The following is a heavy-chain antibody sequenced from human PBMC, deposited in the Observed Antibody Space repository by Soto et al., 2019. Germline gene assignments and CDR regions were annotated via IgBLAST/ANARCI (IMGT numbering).Heavy chain of an antibody. Sequence: GASVKVSCKASGYTFTSYAISWVRQAPGQGLEWMGGIIPIFGTANYAQKFQGRVTITADESTSTAYMELSSLRSEDTAVYYCAREVGSRLLRAVNPMDVWGQGTTVTVSS. CDR3: AREVGSRLLRAVNPMDV. CDR2: IIPIFGTA. V-gene: IGHV1-69*13. D-gene: IGHD1-26*01. CDR1: GYTFTSYA. J-gene: IGHJ6*02.